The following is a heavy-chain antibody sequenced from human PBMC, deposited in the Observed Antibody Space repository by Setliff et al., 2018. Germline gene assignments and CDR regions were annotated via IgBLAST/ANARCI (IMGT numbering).Heavy chain of an antibody. V-gene: IGHV4-34*01. D-gene: IGHD3-9*01. CDR3: ARERYFDWFFED. Sequence: SETLSLTCAVYDGSFSDYYWSWIRQPPGKGLEWIGEINHYGSTNYKSSLRSRVTISLDTSENQFSLKLGSVTAADTAVYYCARERYFDWFFEDWGHGTLVTVSS. CDR1: DGSFSDYY. CDR2: INHYGST. J-gene: IGHJ4*01.